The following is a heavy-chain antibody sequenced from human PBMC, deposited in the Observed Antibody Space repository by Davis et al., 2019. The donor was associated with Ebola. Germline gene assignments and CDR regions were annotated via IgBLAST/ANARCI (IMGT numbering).Heavy chain of an antibody. V-gene: IGHV5-51*01. CDR2: IYPDDSDI. CDR3: ARSPRGSFDM. D-gene: IGHD3-10*01. Sequence: GESLKISCKGSGYKFTTYWIGWVRQMPGKGLEWMGMIYPDDSDIRYSPSFQGQVTISVDNSISTAYLQWGSLKASDTAMYYCARSPRGSFDMWGQGTMVTVSS. CDR1: GYKFTTYW. J-gene: IGHJ3*02.